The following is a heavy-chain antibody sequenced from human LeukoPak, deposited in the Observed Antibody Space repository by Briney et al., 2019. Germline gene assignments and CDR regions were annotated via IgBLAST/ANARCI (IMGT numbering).Heavy chain of an antibody. D-gene: IGHD3-10*01. V-gene: IGHV5-51*01. CDR1: GYSFTSYW. CDR2: IYPGDSDT. Sequence: GESLKISCKGSGYSFTSYWIGWVRQMPGKGLEWMGFIYPGDSDTRYSPSFQGQVTISADKSISTAYLQWSSLKASDTAMYYCARRQRITMVRGVINWFDPWGQGTLVTVSS. J-gene: IGHJ5*02. CDR3: ARRQRITMVRGVINWFDP.